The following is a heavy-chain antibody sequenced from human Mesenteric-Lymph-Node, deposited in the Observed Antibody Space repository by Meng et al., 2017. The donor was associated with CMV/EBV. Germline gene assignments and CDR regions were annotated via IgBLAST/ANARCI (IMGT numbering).Heavy chain of an antibody. D-gene: IGHD1-26*01. Sequence: GESLEISCAASGFTFSSYAMSWVRQAPGKGLEWVSAISGSGGSTYYADSVKGRFTISRDNSKNTLYLQMNSLRAEDTAVYYCAKDRYSGSYFDYWGQGTLVTVSS. J-gene: IGHJ4*02. V-gene: IGHV3-23*01. CDR1: GFTFSSYA. CDR3: AKDRYSGSYFDY. CDR2: ISGSGGST.